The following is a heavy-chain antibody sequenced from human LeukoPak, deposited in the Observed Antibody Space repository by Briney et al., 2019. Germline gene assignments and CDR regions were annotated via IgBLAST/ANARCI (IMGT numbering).Heavy chain of an antibody. Sequence: PGGSLRLSCAASGFTFSSCWMSWVRQAPGKGLEWVANIKQDGSEKYYVDSVKGRFTISRDNAKNSLYLQMNSLRAEDTAVYYCARESVYSDTVYDYWGQGTLVTVSS. CDR3: ARESVYSDTVYDY. CDR1: GFTFSSCW. D-gene: IGHD2-8*01. J-gene: IGHJ4*02. V-gene: IGHV3-7*01. CDR2: IKQDGSEK.